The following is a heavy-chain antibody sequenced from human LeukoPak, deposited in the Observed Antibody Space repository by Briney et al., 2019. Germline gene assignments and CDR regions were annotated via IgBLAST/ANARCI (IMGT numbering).Heavy chain of an antibody. CDR2: ISSSSSYT. CDR3: ARAWPFYGSGSYSLDY. Sequence: KTGGSLRLSCAASGFTFSDYYMSWIRQAPGKGLEWVSYISSSSSYTNYADSVKGRFTISRDNAKNSLYLQMNSLRAEDTAVYYCARAWPFYGSGSYSLDYWGQGTLVTVSS. D-gene: IGHD3-10*01. V-gene: IGHV3-11*05. CDR1: GFTFSDYY. J-gene: IGHJ4*02.